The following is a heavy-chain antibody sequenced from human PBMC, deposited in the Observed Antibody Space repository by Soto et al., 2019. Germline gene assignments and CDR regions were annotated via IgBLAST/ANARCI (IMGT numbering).Heavy chain of an antibody. CDR1: GGSFSGYY. V-gene: IGHV4-34*01. CDR2: INHSGST. J-gene: IGHJ6*03. CDR3: ARVAASYYYYYMDV. Sequence: QVQLQQWGAGLLKPSETLSLTCAVYGGSFSGYYWSWISQPPGKGLEWIGEINHSGSTNYNPSLKSRVTISVDTSKNQFSLKLSSVTAAGTAVYHCARVAASYYYYYMDVWGKGTTVTVSS. D-gene: IGHD6-13*01.